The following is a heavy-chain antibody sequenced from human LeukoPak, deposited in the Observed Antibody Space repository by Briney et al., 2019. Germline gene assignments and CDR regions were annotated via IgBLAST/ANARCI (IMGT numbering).Heavy chain of an antibody. J-gene: IGHJ4*02. CDR3: ARQPGGEMANALDY. CDR2: IIYSGGT. CDR1: GGSISSYY. Sequence: SETLSLTCTVSGGSISSYYWSWIRQPPGKGLEWIGYIIYSGGTNYNPSLKSRVTISVDTSKNQFSLKLSSVTAADTAVYFCARQPGGEMANALDYWGQGTLVTVSS. V-gene: IGHV4-59*08. D-gene: IGHD5-24*01.